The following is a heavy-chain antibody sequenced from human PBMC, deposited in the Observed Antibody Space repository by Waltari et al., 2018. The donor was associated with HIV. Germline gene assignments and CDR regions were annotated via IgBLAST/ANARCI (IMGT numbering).Heavy chain of an antibody. J-gene: IGHJ4*02. CDR3: ARDSPRLSGTSRFDY. Sequence: EVRLVESGGGLVKPGGSLRLSCEASGFTFTSYSMNWVSQAPGKGLEWVSFISSSSSHIYYTDSLKGRFTISRDNAKNSLYLQMNSLRADDTAIYYCARDSPRLSGTSRFDYWGRGTLVTVSS. CDR1: GFTFTSYS. V-gene: IGHV3-21*02. CDR2: ISSSSSHI. D-gene: IGHD1-7*01.